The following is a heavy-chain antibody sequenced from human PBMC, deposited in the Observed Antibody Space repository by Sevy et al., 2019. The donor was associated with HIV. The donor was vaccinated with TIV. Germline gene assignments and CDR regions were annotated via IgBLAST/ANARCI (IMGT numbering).Heavy chain of an antibody. Sequence: GGSLRLSCAASGFTFSGSAMHWVRQASGKGLEWVGRIRSKANSYATAYAASVKGRFTISRDDSKNTAYLQMNSLKTEETAVYYCTRHVERVVADMENYYYYGMDVWGQGTTVTVSS. D-gene: IGHD5-12*01. CDR2: IRSKANSYAT. J-gene: IGHJ6*02. CDR3: TRHVERVVADMENYYYYGMDV. V-gene: IGHV3-73*01. CDR1: GFTFSGSA.